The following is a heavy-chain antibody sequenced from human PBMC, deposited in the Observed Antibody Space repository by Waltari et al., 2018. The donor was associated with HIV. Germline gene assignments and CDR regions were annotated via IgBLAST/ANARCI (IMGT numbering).Heavy chain of an antibody. CDR1: GFSLSTSGGG. CDR3: EHSIAAAGRAFDI. D-gene: IGHD6-13*01. Sequence: QITLKESGPPLVNTTQTLTLTCTFSGFSLSTSGGGVGWICQPPGKALEWLSLIYWDDDTRYNPSLESRLTITKDTTKNQVGRTMTNRDPVDTATYYCEHSIAAAGRAFDIWGQGTSVTVSS. CDR2: IYWDDDT. J-gene: IGHJ3*02. V-gene: IGHV2-5*02.